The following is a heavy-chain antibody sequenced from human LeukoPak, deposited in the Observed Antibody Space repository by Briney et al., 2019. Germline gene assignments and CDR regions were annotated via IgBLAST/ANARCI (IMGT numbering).Heavy chain of an antibody. CDR2: ISYDGSNK. J-gene: IGHJ4*02. CDR3: ARDRSANSRVYYFDY. Sequence: PGGSLRLSCAASGFTFSSYALHWVRQAPAKGRGWVAFISYDGSNKYYADSVKGRFTISRDNSKNTLFLQMNSLRAEDTAVYYCARDRSANSRVYYFDYWGQGTLVTVSS. CDR1: GFTFSSYA. D-gene: IGHD4/OR15-4a*01. V-gene: IGHV3-30*04.